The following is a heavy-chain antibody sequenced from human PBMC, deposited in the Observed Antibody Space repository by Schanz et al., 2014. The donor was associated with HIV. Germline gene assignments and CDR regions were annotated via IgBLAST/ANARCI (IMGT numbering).Heavy chain of an antibody. D-gene: IGHD6-6*01. CDR3: AREPPDASEEYYDMDV. J-gene: IGHJ6*02. CDR2: ISLSSGTK. Sequence: EVHLVESGGDLVQPWGSLRLSCAASGFTFSSYSMNWVRQAPGKGLEWIAHISLSSGTKYNADSVKGRFTISRDNAKASVYLQMNSLRDEDTAVYYCAREPPDASEEYYDMDVWGQGTTVTVSS. V-gene: IGHV3-48*02. CDR1: GFTFSSYS.